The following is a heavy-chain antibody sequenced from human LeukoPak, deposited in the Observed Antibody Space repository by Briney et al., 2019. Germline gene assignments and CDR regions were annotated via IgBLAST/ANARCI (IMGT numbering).Heavy chain of an antibody. J-gene: IGHJ4*02. CDR1: GGSISSSSYY. V-gene: IGHV4-39*07. Sequence: SETLSLTCTVSGGSISSSSYYWGWIRQPPGKGLEWIGSIYYSGSTYYNPSLKSRVTISVDTSRNQFSLKLSSVTAADTAVYYCARGHGGGYFDYWGQGTLVTVSS. CDR2: IYYSGST. CDR3: ARGHGGGYFDY. D-gene: IGHD3-10*01.